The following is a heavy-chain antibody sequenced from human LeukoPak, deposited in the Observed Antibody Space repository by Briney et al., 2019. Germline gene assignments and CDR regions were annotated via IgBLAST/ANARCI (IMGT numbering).Heavy chain of an antibody. V-gene: IGHV3-23*01. CDR3: AREDVDTSFDY. Sequence: GGSLRLPCAASGFAFADYAMNWVRQAPGKGLEWVSAISADGGRTYYTDSVKGRFTISRDTSKNTLYLQLNSLRAEDTAVYYCAREDVDTSFDYWGHGTLVTVSS. D-gene: IGHD5-18*01. J-gene: IGHJ4*03. CDR2: ISADGGRT. CDR1: GFAFADYA.